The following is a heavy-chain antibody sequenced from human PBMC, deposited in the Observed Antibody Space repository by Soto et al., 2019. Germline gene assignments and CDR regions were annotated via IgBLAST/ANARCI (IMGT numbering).Heavy chain of an antibody. Sequence: GGSLRLSCAASGFTFSSYPMSWVRQAPGQGLEWVSGIVASGGITYYADSVKGRFTISRDNSKNTLYLQMNSLRAEDTAVYYCARGDSSSRYWGSYGMDVWGQGTTVTVSS. CDR1: GFTFSSYP. J-gene: IGHJ6*02. CDR2: IVASGGIT. CDR3: ARGDSSSRYWGSYGMDV. V-gene: IGHV3-23*01. D-gene: IGHD6-13*01.